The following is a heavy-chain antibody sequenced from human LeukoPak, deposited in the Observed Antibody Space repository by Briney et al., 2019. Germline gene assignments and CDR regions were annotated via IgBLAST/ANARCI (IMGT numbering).Heavy chain of an antibody. CDR1: GGSISSSSYY. CDR3: ARTNPGYSGSYSAYAFDI. V-gene: IGHV4-39*07. D-gene: IGHD1-26*01. J-gene: IGHJ3*02. Sequence: SETLSLTCTVSGGSISSSSYYWGWIRQPPGKGLEWIGSIYYSGSTYYNPSLKSRVTISVDKSKSQFSLKLSSVTAADTAVYYCARTNPGYSGSYSAYAFDIWGQGTMVTVSS. CDR2: IYYSGST.